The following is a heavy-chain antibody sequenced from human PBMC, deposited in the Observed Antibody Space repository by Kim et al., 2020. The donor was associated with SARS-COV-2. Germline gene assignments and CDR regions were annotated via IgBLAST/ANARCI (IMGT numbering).Heavy chain of an antibody. CDR1: GGSISSYY. V-gene: IGHV4-59*01. CDR3: ARDSTSHLGAFDI. J-gene: IGHJ3*02. Sequence: SETLSLTCTVSGGSISSYYWSWIRQPPGKGLEWIGYIYYSGSTNYNPSLKSRVTISVDTSKNQFSLKLSSVTAADTAVYYCARDSTSHLGAFDIWGHGT. D-gene: IGHD2-2*01. CDR2: IYYSGST.